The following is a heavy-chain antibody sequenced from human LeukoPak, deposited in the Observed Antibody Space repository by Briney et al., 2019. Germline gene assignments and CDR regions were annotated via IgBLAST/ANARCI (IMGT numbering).Heavy chain of an antibody. Sequence: ASLKVSCKDSGYTFTRYGLSWVRPAPGQALEWMGWINHHNGNTHYPQTLQGRVTITTHTSTRPAYMQLSSLRSDDTAVYYCARPSTAVTTHDYWGQGTLVTVSS. J-gene: IGHJ4*02. CDR3: ARPSTAVTTHDY. CDR2: INHHNGNT. D-gene: IGHD4-17*01. CDR1: GYTFTRYG. V-gene: IGHV1-18*01.